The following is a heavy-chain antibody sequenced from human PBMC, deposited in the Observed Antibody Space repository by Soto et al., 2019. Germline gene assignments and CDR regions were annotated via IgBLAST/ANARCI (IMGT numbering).Heavy chain of an antibody. J-gene: IGHJ4*02. V-gene: IGHV3-30-3*01. CDR1: GFTFSSYA. CDR2: TSYDGSNK. CDR3: ARPYSSGWYGDLDY. Sequence: SLRLSCTASGFTFSSYAMHWVRQAPGKGLEWVAVTSYDGSNKYYADSVKGRFTISRDNSKNTMYLQMNSLRVEDTAVYYCARPYSSGWYGDLDYWGQGTLVTVSS. D-gene: IGHD6-19*01.